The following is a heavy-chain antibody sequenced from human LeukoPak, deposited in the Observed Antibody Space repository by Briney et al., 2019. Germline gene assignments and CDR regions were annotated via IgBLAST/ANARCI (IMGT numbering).Heavy chain of an antibody. CDR3: AKDRGSGNYCDY. Sequence: GGSLRLFCAASGFTFSTYGIHWVRQAPGKGLEWVAVISYDGSNKYYADSVMGRFTISRDNSKNTLYLQMNSLRAEDTAMYYCAKDRGSGNYCDYWGQGTLVTVSS. V-gene: IGHV3-30*18. CDR1: GFTFSTYG. CDR2: ISYDGSNK. J-gene: IGHJ4*02. D-gene: IGHD3-16*01.